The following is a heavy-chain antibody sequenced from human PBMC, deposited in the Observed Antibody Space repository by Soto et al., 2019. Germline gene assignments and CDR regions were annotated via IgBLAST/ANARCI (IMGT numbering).Heavy chain of an antibody. CDR2: IMPVFATP. V-gene: IGHV1-69*12. D-gene: IGHD3-3*02. CDR3: ARDKDRQQLGGNYYYILDV. CDR1: GATSSTSA. J-gene: IGHJ6*02. Sequence: QVQLMQSGAEVKKPGSSVKVSSKASGATSSTSAISWVRQAPGDGLEWVGGIMPVFATPDYAQKFQGRVTISADESTTTAYLELTSLTTDDTAVYYCARDKDRQQLGGNYYYILDVWGQGTAITVSS.